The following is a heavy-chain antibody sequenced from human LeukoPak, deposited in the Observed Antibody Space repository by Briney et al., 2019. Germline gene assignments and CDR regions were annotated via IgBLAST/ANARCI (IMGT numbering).Heavy chain of an antibody. CDR3: ARLYCGGDCSEPACSSFDY. Sequence: GGSLRLSCAASGFTFSSYSMNGGRQAPGKGLGWVSSISSSSSYIYYADSVKGRFTIPRDNAKNSLYLQMNSLRADDTAVYYCARLYCGGDCSEPACSSFDYLCQGTLVTVSS. D-gene: IGHD2-21*02. CDR2: ISSSSSYI. V-gene: IGHV3-21*01. J-gene: IGHJ4*02. CDR1: GFTFSSYS.